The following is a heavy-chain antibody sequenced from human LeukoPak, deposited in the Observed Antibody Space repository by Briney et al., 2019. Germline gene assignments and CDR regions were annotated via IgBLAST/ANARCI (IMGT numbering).Heavy chain of an antibody. V-gene: IGHV3-30*04. CDR1: GFNFNRFA. Sequence: TGGSLRLSCAASGFNFNRFAMHWVRQVPGRGLEWVAVISSDSSNKNYVESVRGRFTTSRENSVNTLYLEMNTLTTDDAGVYYCAKVRRMEWMTPLSDDFDVWGQGTMVTVSS. CDR2: ISSDSSNK. D-gene: IGHD3-3*01. CDR3: AKVRRMEWMTPLSDDFDV. J-gene: IGHJ3*01.